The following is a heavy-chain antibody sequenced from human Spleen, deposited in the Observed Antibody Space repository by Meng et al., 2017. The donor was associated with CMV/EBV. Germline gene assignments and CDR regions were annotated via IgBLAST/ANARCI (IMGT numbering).Heavy chain of an antibody. J-gene: IGHJ4*02. CDR1: GATISGYY. V-gene: IGHV4-34*01. CDR3: ARVRRARDIDY. Sequence: LRRGGEGLVKLSETLSLTCAVYGATISGYYCSWIRQHPGKGLEWIGEINHSGSTNYNPSLKSRVTISVDTSKNQFSLKLSSVTAADTAVYYCARVRRARDIDYWGQGTLVTVSS. CDR2: INHSGST.